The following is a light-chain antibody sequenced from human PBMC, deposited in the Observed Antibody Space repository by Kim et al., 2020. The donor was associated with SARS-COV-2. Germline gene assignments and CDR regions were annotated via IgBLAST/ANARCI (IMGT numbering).Light chain of an antibody. CDR1: QTVLSNY. Sequence: SPGERATPSCRASQTVLSNYLAWYQQKPGQAPRLLISGASRRATGIPDRFSGSGSGTEFTLTISRLEPEDFVVYFCHQYGRAPVTFGRGTRLEIK. CDR2: GAS. J-gene: IGKJ5*01. CDR3: HQYGRAPVT. V-gene: IGKV3-20*01.